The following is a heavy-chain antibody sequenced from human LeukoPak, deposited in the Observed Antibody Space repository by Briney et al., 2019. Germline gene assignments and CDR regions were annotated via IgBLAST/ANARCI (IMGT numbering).Heavy chain of an antibody. CDR1: GFTFDDYF. CDR3: AKTRYYADALDY. J-gene: IGHJ4*02. D-gene: IGHD3-16*01. Sequence: GRSLRLSCAASGFTFDDYFMHWVRPAPGKGLEWVSGISWNSGSIGYADSVKGRFTISRDNAQNSLYLQMNSLRAEDTALYYCAKTRYYADALDYWGQGTLVSVPS. V-gene: IGHV3-9*01. CDR2: ISWNSGSI.